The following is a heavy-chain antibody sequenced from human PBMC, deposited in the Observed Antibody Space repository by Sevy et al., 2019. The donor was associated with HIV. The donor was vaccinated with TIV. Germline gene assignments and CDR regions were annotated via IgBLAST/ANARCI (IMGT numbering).Heavy chain of an antibody. V-gene: IGHV3-7*01. CDR1: GFTFSSYW. J-gene: IGHJ4*02. D-gene: IGHD1-26*01. CDR2: IKQDGSEK. Sequence: GGSLRLSCAASGFTFSSYWMSWVRQAPGKVLEWVANIKQDGSEKYYVDSVKGRFTISRDNAKNSLYLQMNSLRAEDTAVYYCAMVKRGAHFDYWGQGTLVTVSS. CDR3: AMVKRGAHFDY.